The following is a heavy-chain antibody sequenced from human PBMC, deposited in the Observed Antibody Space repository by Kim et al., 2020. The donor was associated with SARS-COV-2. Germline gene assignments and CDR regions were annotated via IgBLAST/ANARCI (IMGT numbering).Heavy chain of an antibody. J-gene: IGHJ4*02. D-gene: IGHD3-22*01. Sequence: YTDSVKGRFTIARDNSKNTLYLQMNSLRAEDTAVYFCAREGAAMIVTGFDYWGRGTLVTVSS. V-gene: IGHV3-33*01. CDR3: AREGAAMIVTGFDY.